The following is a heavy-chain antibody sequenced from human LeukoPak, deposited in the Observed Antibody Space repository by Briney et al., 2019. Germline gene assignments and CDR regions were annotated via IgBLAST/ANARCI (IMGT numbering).Heavy chain of an antibody. CDR2: FDPEDGET. V-gene: IGHV1-24*01. J-gene: IGHJ4*02. D-gene: IGHD6-13*01. CDR3: ATGGPLRKVAAADPLNLRH. Sequence: ASVKVSCKVSGYTLTGSSMHWVRQAPGKGLEWMGGFDPEDGETIYAQKFQGRVTMTEDTSTDTAYMELSSLRSEDTAVYYCATGGPLRKVAAADPLNLRHWGQGTLVTVSS. CDR1: GYTLTGSS.